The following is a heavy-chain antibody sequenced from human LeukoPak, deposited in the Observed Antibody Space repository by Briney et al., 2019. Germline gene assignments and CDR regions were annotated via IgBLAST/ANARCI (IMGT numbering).Heavy chain of an antibody. J-gene: IGHJ3*02. Sequence: GGSLRLSCAASGFTFIRYSMNWVRQAPGKGLEWVSSISISGNYIYYTDSVKGRFTISRDNAKNSLYLQMNSLRAEDTAVYYCARGSRFGVVERDAFDIWGQGTMVTVSS. D-gene: IGHD3-3*01. CDR1: GFTFIRYS. CDR2: ISISGNYI. CDR3: ARGSRFGVVERDAFDI. V-gene: IGHV3-21*01.